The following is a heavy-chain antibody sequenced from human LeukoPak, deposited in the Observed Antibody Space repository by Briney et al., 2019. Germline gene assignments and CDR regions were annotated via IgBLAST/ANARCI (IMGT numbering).Heavy chain of an antibody. CDR2: IWYDGSNK. CDR1: GFTFSSYG. V-gene: IGHV3-33*06. CDR3: AKDDRLGYSGGCHDY. J-gene: IGHJ4*02. D-gene: IGHD6-19*01. Sequence: GRSLRLSCAASGFTFSSYGMHWVRQAPGKGLEWVAVIWYDGSNKYYADSVKGRFTISRDNSKNTLYLQMNSLRAEDAAVYYCAKDDRLGYSGGCHDYWGQGTLVTVSS.